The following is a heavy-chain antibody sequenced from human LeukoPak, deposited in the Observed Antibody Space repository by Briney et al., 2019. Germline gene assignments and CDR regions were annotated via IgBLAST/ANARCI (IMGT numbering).Heavy chain of an antibody. CDR3: ARAFYDSSGYYSHYPDY. J-gene: IGHJ4*02. D-gene: IGHD3-22*01. Sequence: ASVKVSCKASGYTFTGYYMHWVRQAPGQGLEWMGRINPNSGGTNYAQKFQGRVTMTRDTSISTAYMELSRLRSDDTAVYYCARAFYDSSGYYSHYPDYWGQGTLVTVSS. V-gene: IGHV1-2*06. CDR1: GYTFTGYY. CDR2: INPNSGGT.